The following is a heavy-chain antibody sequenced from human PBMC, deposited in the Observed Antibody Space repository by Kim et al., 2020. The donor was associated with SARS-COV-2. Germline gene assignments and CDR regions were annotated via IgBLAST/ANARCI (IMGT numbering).Heavy chain of an antibody. CDR3: AKDQGGHIAAALDYYGMDV. CDR1: GFTFDDYA. CDR2: ISWNSGSI. J-gene: IGHJ6*02. V-gene: IGHV3-9*01. Sequence: GGSLRLSCAASGFTFDDYAMHWVRQAPGKGLEWVSGISWNSGSIGYADSVKGRFTISRDNAKNSLYLQMNSLRAEDTALYYCAKDQGGHIAAALDYYGMDVWGQGTTVTVSS. D-gene: IGHD6-13*01.